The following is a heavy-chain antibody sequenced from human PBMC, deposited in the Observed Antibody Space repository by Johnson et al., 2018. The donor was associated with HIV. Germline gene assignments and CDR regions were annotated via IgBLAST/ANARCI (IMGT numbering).Heavy chain of an antibody. CDR3: TTDPAPTSGYSAFKI. D-gene: IGHD3-3*01. J-gene: IGHJ3*02. V-gene: IGHV3-15*01. Sequence: VQLVESGGGLVKPGGSLRLSCAASGFTFSNAWMTWVRQAPGKGLEWVGRIKSKTNGGTTDYAAPVKGRFTISRDDSRNNMYLQMNSLKIEDTALYYCTTDPAPTSGYSAFKIWGQGTMVTVSS. CDR2: IKSKTNGGTT. CDR1: GFTFSNAW.